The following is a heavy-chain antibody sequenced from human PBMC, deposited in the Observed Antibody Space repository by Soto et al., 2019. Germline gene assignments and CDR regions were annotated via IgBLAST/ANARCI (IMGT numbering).Heavy chain of an antibody. CDR3: ARQLVGATAYYYYYGMDV. D-gene: IGHD1-26*01. V-gene: IGHV5-51*01. CDR2: IYPGDSDT. J-gene: IGHJ6*02. CDR1: GYSFTSYW. Sequence: GESLKISCKGSGYSFTSYWIGWVRQMPGKGLEWMGIIYPGDSDTRYSPSFQGQVTISADKSISTAYLQWSSLKASDTAIFYCARQLVGATAYYYYYGMDVWGQGTTVTVS.